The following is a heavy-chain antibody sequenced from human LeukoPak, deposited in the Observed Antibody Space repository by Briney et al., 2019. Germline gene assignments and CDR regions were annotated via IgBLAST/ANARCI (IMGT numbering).Heavy chain of an antibody. CDR3: ARVRPQDAFDI. CDR2: IYPGDSDT. V-gene: IGHV5-51*01. J-gene: IGHJ3*02. CDR1: GYSFTSYW. Sequence: GASLNISLKGSGYSFTSYWIGLVRPMPGKGVWWMGIIYPGDSDTRYSPSFQGQITISADKSISNAYLQWSSLKASDTAMYYCARVRPQDAFDIWGQGTMVSVSS.